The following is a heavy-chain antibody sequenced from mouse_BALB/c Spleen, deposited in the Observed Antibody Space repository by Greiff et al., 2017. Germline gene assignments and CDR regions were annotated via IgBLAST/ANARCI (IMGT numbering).Heavy chain of an antibody. Sequence: EVQLVESGGDLVKPGGSLKLSCAASGFTFSSYGMSWVRQTPDKRLEWVATISSGGSYTYYPDSVKGRFTISRDNAKNTLYLQMSSLKSEDTAMYYCARHVGGPDYAMDYWGQGTSVTVSS. J-gene: IGHJ4*01. CDR3: ARHVGGPDYAMDY. CDR2: ISSGGSYT. V-gene: IGHV5-6*01. CDR1: GFTFSSYG.